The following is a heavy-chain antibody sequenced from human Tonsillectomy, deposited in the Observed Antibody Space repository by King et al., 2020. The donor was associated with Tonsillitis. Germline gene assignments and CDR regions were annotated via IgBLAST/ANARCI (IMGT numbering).Heavy chain of an antibody. J-gene: IGHJ6*02. CDR2: IFWNDEK. D-gene: IGHD1-20*01. Sequence: TLKESGPVLVKPTETLTLTCTVSGFSLNNAKMGVSWIRQPPGKALEWLAHIFWNDEKSYSTSLKSRLTLSKDTSKSQVVLTMTNMDPVDTATYYCARTTRYNWNYDGMDVWGQGTTVTVSS. CDR1: GFSLNNAKMG. CDR3: ARTTRYNWNYDGMDV. V-gene: IGHV2-26*01.